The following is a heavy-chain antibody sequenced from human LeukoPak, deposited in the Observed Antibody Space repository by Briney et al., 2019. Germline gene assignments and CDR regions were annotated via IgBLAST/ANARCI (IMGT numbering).Heavy chain of an antibody. CDR1: GGSISSYY. J-gene: IGHJ6*03. CDR2: FHYSGST. Sequence: SETLSLTCTVSGGSISSYYWSWIRQPPGNGLEWIGYFHYSGSTNYNPSLKSRVTISVDTSKNQFSLKLSSVTAADTAVYYCARTAARYYMDVWGKGTTVTVSS. V-gene: IGHV4-59*01. D-gene: IGHD6-6*01. CDR3: ARTAARYYMDV.